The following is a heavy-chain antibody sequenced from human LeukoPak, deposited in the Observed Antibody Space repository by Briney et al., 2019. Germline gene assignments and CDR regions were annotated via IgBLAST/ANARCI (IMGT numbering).Heavy chain of an antibody. CDR2: LGVNFYGNGGST. CDR3: AKDQTFRGSGHYTYFDY. D-gene: IGHD2-15*01. CDR1: GFTLSRYA. Sequence: GGSLRLSRAPSGFTLSRYAVSGVPGAPGGGGEWVSALGVNFYGNGGSTYYADSVKGRFTISRDNSKNTLYLQMNSLRAEDTAVYYCAKDQTFRGSGHYTYFDYWGQGALVTVSS. J-gene: IGHJ4*02. V-gene: IGHV3-23*01.